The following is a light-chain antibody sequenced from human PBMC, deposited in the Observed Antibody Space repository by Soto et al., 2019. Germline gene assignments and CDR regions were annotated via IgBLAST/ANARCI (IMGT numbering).Light chain of an antibody. CDR3: ASWDASLNGPI. CDR2: RDN. J-gene: IGLJ2*01. Sequence: QSVLTQPPSASRTPGQRVTISCSGTSSNIGRHFVSWYQHVPGAAPKLLIYRDNQRPTGVPDRFSGSKSGTSASLAISGLRSADETEYYCASWDASLNGPIFGGGTRLTVL. CDR1: SSNIGRHF. V-gene: IGLV1-47*01.